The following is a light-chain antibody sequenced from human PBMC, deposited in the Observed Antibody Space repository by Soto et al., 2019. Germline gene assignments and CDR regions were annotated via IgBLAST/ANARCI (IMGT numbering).Light chain of an antibody. J-gene: IGKJ1*01. CDR1: RGISSY. V-gene: IGKV1-9*01. CDR2: SAS. CDR3: QQYDISPWT. Sequence: IQLTQSPSSLSASVGDRVTITCQASRGISSYLAWYQQKPGKAPKLLVYSASTLQSGVPSRFSGSGSGPDFTLTIIRLEPEDFAVYYCQQYDISPWTFGQGTKVDIK.